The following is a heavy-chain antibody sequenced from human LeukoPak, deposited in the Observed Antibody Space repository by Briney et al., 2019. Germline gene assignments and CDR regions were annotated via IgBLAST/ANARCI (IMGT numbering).Heavy chain of an antibody. Sequence: SETLSLTCAVYGGPFSGYYWSWIRQPPGKGLGWTGEINHSGSTNYNPSLKSRLTISVDTSKNQFFLKLTSVTAADTAVYYCARGRYRIAVAGYFQHWGQGTLVTVSS. D-gene: IGHD6-19*01. CDR2: INHSGST. CDR3: ARGRYRIAVAGYFQH. J-gene: IGHJ1*01. V-gene: IGHV4-34*01. CDR1: GGPFSGYY.